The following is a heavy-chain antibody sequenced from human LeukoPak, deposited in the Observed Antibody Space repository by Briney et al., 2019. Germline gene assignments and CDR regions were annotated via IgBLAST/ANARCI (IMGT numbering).Heavy chain of an antibody. CDR3: ARDPNGDYIGAFDF. Sequence: PGGSLRLSCVVWGFTFTNYSVIWVRQAPEGGLEWGSAIHDIGGGTFYADSVKGRFTISRDNSKNTLYLQMNSLRAEDTAVYYCARDPNGDYIGAFDFWGQGTMVTVSS. D-gene: IGHD4-17*01. J-gene: IGHJ3*01. V-gene: IGHV3-23*01. CDR2: IHDIGGGT. CDR1: GFTFTNYS.